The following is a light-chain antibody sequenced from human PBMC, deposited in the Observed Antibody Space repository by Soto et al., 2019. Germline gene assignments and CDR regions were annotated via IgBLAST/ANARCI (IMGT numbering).Light chain of an antibody. J-gene: IGKJ1*01. Sequence: EIVLTQSPGTLSLSAGDRATLSCRASQSLSRSSLAWYQQKPGRAPRLLIYGASSRATGIPDRFSGSGSGTDFTLTISRLDPEDFAVYYCQQYGSSPRTLGQGTKVDIK. CDR2: GAS. CDR1: QSLSRSS. CDR3: QQYGSSPRT. V-gene: IGKV3-20*01.